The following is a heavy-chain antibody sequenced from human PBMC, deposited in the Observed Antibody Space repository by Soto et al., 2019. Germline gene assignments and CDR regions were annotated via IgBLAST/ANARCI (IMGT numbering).Heavy chain of an antibody. Sequence: QITLKESGPTVVKPTQPLTLTCTFSGFSLSSDGVGVGWIRQPPGKAPEWLALIYWDDDTRYSPSLKTRLTTTRDTSKNQGVLSMTDMDPLDTATYYCAHSSLHYKKWFDPWGQGTLVIVSS. CDR3: AHSSLHYKKWFDP. D-gene: IGHD4-4*01. V-gene: IGHV2-5*02. J-gene: IGHJ5*02. CDR2: IYWDDDT. CDR1: GFSLSSDGVG.